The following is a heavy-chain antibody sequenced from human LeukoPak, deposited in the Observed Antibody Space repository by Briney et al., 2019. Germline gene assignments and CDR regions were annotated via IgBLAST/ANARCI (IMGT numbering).Heavy chain of an antibody. J-gene: IGHJ4*02. V-gene: IGHV3-74*01. CDR1: GFTVNTYW. CDR2: INVEGNYF. D-gene: IGHD3-22*01. Sequence: PGGSLRLSCAASGFTVNTYWMHWVRQAPGKGLDWIARINVEGNYFDYAESVKGRFTISRDSGKNGLYLQMNSLRAEDTAVYSCARDLTGPYDHWGQGTLVTVSS. CDR3: ARDLTGPYDH.